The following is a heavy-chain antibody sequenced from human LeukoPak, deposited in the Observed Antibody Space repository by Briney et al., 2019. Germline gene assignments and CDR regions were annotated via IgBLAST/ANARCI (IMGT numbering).Heavy chain of an antibody. CDR2: ISSSSNYI. CDR3: ARVSILIVPYYAFDI. Sequence: GGSLRLSCAASGFTFSSYSMNWVRQAPGKGLEWVSSISSSSNYIYYADSVKGRFTISRDNAKNSLYLQMNSLRAEDTAVYYCARVSILIVPYYAFDIWGRGTMVTVSS. CDR1: GFTFSSYS. J-gene: IGHJ3*02. D-gene: IGHD2/OR15-2a*01. V-gene: IGHV3-21*01.